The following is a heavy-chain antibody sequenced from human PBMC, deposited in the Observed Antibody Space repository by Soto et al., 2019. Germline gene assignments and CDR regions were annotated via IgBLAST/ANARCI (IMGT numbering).Heavy chain of an antibody. CDR2: INQDGSEK. CDR1: GLTFSTYW. V-gene: IGHV3-7*01. Sequence: GGSLRLSCSASGLTFSTYWMDWVLQTPGKGLEWVANINQDGSEKNYVDSVKGRFTIYRDNAKNSLYLQMSSLTAEDSALYYCSRSLDSWGQGTLVTVSS. J-gene: IGHJ4*02. CDR3: SRSLDS.